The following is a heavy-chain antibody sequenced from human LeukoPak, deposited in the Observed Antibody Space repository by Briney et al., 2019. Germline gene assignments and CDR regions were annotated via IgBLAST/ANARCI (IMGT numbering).Heavy chain of an antibody. V-gene: IGHV3-66*01. CDR1: GFTVSSNY. J-gene: IGHJ5*02. CDR2: IDTGGNT. CDR3: AKTYYYDSSGYYYLGWFDP. Sequence: PGGSLRLSCAASGFTVSSNYMSWVRQAPGKGLEWVSVIDTGGNTYYADSVKGRFTISRDDSKNTLYLQMNSLRAEDTAVYYCAKTYYYDSSGYYYLGWFDPWGQGSLVTVSS. D-gene: IGHD3-22*01.